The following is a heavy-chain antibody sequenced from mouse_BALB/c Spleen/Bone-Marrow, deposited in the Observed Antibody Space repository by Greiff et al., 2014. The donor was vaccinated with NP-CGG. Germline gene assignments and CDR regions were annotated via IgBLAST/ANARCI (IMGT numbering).Heavy chain of an antibody. Sequence: QVQLKQSGAELVEPGASVKLSCKASGYTFTSYWMHWVKQRPGQGLEWIGEINPSNGRTNYNEKFKSKATLTVDKSSSTAYMQLSSLTSEDSAVYYCARYATATYWFAYWGQGTLVTVSA. CDR3: ARYATATYWFAY. V-gene: IGHV1S81*02. CDR1: GYTFTSYW. CDR2: INPSNGRT. J-gene: IGHJ3*01. D-gene: IGHD1-2*01.